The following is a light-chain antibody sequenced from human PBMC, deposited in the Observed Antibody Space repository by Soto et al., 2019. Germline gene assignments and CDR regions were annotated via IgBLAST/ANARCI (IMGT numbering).Light chain of an antibody. CDR1: QGISSN. CDR3: QKLNAFPPWT. CDR2: GAS. J-gene: IGKJ1*01. V-gene: IGKV1-9*01. Sequence: QLTQSPSSLSASDGDRVTISCRASQGISSNLAWYQQKPGRAPKHLNFGASTLQSGLPSRFSGSGSGTDLTLTISSLQAEDVATYLCQKLNAFPPWTFGQGT.